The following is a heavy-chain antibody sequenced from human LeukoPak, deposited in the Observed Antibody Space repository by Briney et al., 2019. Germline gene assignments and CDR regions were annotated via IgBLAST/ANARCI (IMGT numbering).Heavy chain of an antibody. CDR3: AREGLRQYSSSAGGFDY. V-gene: IGHV1-69*05. J-gene: IGHJ4*02. CDR2: IIPIFGTA. Sequence: GVSVKVSCKASGGTFSSYAISWVRQAPGQGLEWMGGIIPIFGTANYAQKFQGRVTMTRDTSTSTVYMELSSLRSEDTAVYYCAREGLRQYSSSAGGFDYWGQGTLVTVSS. D-gene: IGHD6-6*01. CDR1: GGTFSSYA.